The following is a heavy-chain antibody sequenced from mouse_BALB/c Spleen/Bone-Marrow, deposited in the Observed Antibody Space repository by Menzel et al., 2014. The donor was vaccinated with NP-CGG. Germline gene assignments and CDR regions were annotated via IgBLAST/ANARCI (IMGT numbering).Heavy chain of an antibody. CDR3: ARIYDYDDYYAMDY. D-gene: IGHD2-4*01. J-gene: IGHJ4*01. V-gene: IGHV8-8*01. Sequence: QVTLKECGPGILQPSQTLSLTCSFSGFSLSTSGMGVGWIRQPSGKGLEWLAHIWWDDDKYYNTALKSGLTISKDTSXNQVFLKIASVDTADTATYYCARIYDYDDYYAMDYWGQGTSVTVSS. CDR1: GFSLSTSGMG. CDR2: IWWDDDK.